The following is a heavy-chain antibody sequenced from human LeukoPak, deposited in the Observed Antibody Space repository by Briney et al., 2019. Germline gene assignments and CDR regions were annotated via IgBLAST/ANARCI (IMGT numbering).Heavy chain of an antibody. D-gene: IGHD3-10*01. J-gene: IGHJ5*02. CDR2: IYSGGST. CDR3: ARVMVRGVNWFDP. CDR1: GFTVSSNY. Sequence: GGSLRLSCAASGFTVSSNYMSWVRQAPGKGLEWVSVIYSGGSTYYAEPVKGRFTISRDKSKNTLYLQMNSLRAEDTAVYYCARVMVRGVNWFDPWGQGTLVTVSS. V-gene: IGHV3-53*01.